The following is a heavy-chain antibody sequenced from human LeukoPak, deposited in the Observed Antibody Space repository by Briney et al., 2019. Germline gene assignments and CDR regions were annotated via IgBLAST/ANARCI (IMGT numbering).Heavy chain of an antibody. CDR2: ISSSSSYI. CDR3: ARDHDGGNSAFDY. CDR1: GFTFSSYS. D-gene: IGHD4-23*01. V-gene: IGHV3-21*01. Sequence: GGSLRLSCAASGFTFSSYSVNWVRQAPGKGLEWVSSISSSSSYIYYADSVKGRFTISRDNAKNSLYLQMNSLRAEDTAVYYCARDHDGGNSAFDYWGQGTLVTVSS. J-gene: IGHJ4*02.